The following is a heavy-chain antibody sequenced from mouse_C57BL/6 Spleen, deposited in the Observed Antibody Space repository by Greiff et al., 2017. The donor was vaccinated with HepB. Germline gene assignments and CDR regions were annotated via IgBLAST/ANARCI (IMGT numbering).Heavy chain of an antibody. V-gene: IGHV5-4*01. CDR3: ARAGYYYGSSPYYFDY. Sequence: EVQLVESGGGLVKPGGSLKLSCAASGFTFSSYAMSWVRQTPEKRLEWVATISDGGSYTYYPDNVKGRFTISRDNAKNNLYLQMSHLKSEDTAMYYCARAGYYYGSSPYYFDYWGQGTTLTVSS. J-gene: IGHJ2*01. CDR2: ISDGGSYT. D-gene: IGHD1-1*01. CDR1: GFTFSSYA.